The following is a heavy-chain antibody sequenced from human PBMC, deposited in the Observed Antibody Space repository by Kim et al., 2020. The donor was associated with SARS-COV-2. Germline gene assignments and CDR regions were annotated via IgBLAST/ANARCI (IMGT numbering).Heavy chain of an antibody. CDR3: ARAEFQIGGLTRGGMDV. CDR2: ISSDSTNI. V-gene: IGHV3-21*01. D-gene: IGHD3-16*01. J-gene: IGHJ6*02. CDR1: GFTFSRYT. Sequence: GGSLRLSCAASGFTFSRYTMNWVRQAPGKGLEWVSSISSDSTNIFYADSVRGRFIFSRDNAKNSLFLQMNSLRAEDTAVYYCARAEFQIGGLTRGGMDVWGQGTAVTVSS.